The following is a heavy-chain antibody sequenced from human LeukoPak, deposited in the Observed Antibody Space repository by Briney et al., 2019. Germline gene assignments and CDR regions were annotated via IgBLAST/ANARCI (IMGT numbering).Heavy chain of an antibody. V-gene: IGHV1-18*03. D-gene: IGHD3-10*01. Sequence: ASVKVSCKASGYTFSRYGISWVRQAPGQGLEWMGWISGYNGHTKYAQKVQGRVTMSTDTSMSTVYMELRSLISDDMGVYYCARGQTNRLLWVGELVSNINPFDYWGQGTLVTVSS. CDR1: GYTFSRYG. CDR3: ARGQTNRLLWVGELVSNINPFDY. CDR2: ISGYNGHT. J-gene: IGHJ4*02.